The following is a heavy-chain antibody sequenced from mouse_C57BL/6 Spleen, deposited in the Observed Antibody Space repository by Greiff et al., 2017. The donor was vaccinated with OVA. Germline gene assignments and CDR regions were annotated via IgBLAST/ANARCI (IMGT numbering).Heavy chain of an antibody. CDR3: AREDFYYGSSYAMDY. V-gene: IGHV1-66*01. CDR1: GYSFTSYY. Sequence: QVQLQQSGPELVKPGASVKISCKASGYSFTSYYIHWVKQRPGQGLEWIGWIYPGSGNTKYNEKFKGKATLTADTSSSTAYMQLSSLPSEDSAVYYCAREDFYYGSSYAMDYWGQGTSVTVSS. J-gene: IGHJ4*01. D-gene: IGHD1-1*01. CDR2: IYPGSGNT.